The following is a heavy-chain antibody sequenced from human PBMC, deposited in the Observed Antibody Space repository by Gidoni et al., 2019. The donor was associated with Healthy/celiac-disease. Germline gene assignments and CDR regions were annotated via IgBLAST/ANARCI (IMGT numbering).Heavy chain of an antibody. V-gene: IGHV1-18*01. Sequence: QVQLVQSGAEVKKPGASVKVSCKASGYTFTSYGISWVRQAPGQGLEWMGWISAYNGNTTYAQKLQGRVTMTTDTSTSTAYMELRSLRSDDTAVYYCARVSPPLASYYDFWSGYSSFFDYWGQGTLVTVSS. CDR1: GYTFTSYG. CDR3: ARVSPPLASYYDFWSGYSSFFDY. CDR2: ISAYNGNT. J-gene: IGHJ4*02. D-gene: IGHD3-3*01.